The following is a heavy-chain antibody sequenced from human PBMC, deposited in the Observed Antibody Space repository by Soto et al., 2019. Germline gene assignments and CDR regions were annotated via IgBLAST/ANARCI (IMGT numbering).Heavy chain of an antibody. V-gene: IGHV1-2*02. CDR2: INPNGGAT. D-gene: IGHD5-12*01. CDR3: ARESGGATATLVYYYFYMDV. Sequence: VQLAQSGAEVKKPGASVKVSCKTSGDSFNDYYIHWVRQAPGQGLEWMGWINPNGGATKYAQKFQGRVTVTRGTSIRTVYMELSSLRSDDTAVYYCARESGGATATLVYYYFYMDVWGKGTTVTVSS. J-gene: IGHJ6*03. CDR1: GDSFNDYY.